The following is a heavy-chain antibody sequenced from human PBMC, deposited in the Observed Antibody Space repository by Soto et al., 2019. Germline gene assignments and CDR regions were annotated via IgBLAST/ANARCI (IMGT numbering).Heavy chain of an antibody. CDR3: ARALRGSSGWAINWFDP. D-gene: IGHD6-19*01. J-gene: IGHJ5*02. Sequence: ASVKVSCKASGYTFTSYGISWVRQAPGQGLEWMGWISAYNGNTNYAQKLQGRVTMTTDTSTSTAYMELRSLRSDDTAVYYCARALRGSSGWAINWFDPWGQGTLVTGSS. V-gene: IGHV1-18*01. CDR2: ISAYNGNT. CDR1: GYTFTSYG.